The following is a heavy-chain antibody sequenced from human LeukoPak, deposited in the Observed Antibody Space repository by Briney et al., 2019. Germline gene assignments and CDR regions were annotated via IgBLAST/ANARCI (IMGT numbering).Heavy chain of an antibody. V-gene: IGHV5-51*01. D-gene: IGHD6-13*01. CDR1: GYIITSYL. Sequence: GASLKISCTGSGYIITSYLNGGVRPMPRKGLEWMGINYPGDSNTRYSPSFQGQVTISADKSISTAYLQWSSLKASDTAIYYCARPTSSSWIWGQGTLVTGSS. J-gene: IGHJ4*02. CDR2: NYPGDSNT. CDR3: ARPTSSSWI.